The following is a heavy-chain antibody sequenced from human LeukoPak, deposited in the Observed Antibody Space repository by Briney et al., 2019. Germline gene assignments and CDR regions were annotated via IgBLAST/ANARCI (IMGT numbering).Heavy chain of an antibody. CDR3: TTEAYYYGSGSIDY. V-gene: IGHV3-15*01. Sequence: GGSLRLSCAASGFTFSNAWMSWVHQAPGKGLEWVGRIKSKTDGGTTDYAAPVKGRFTISRDDSKNTLYLQMNSLKTEDTAVYYCTTEAYYYGSGSIDYWGQGTLVTVSS. D-gene: IGHD3-10*01. CDR2: IKSKTDGGTT. J-gene: IGHJ4*02. CDR1: GFTFSNAW.